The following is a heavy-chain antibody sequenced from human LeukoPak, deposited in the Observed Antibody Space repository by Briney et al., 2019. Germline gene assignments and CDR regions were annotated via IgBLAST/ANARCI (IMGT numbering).Heavy chain of an antibody. D-gene: IGHD4-17*01. Sequence: SETLSLTCSVSGVSISAYYWSWIRQPAGKGLEWIGRIYPGESIYASENTNYNPSLKSRVSMSGDTSKNQVSLKLRSVTAADTAVYYCARDLGSAYGVPRWFDPWGQGTLVTVFS. CDR3: ARDLGSAYGVPRWFDP. CDR1: GVSISAYY. V-gene: IGHV4-4*07. CDR2: IYPGESIYASENT. J-gene: IGHJ5*02.